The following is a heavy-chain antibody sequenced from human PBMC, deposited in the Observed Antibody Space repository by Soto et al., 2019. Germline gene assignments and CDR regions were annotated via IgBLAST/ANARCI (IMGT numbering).Heavy chain of an antibody. D-gene: IGHD6-13*01. V-gene: IGHV4-39*01. CDR3: ARRGWGIASAGGGFDI. CDR1: DDSISSSSYY. CDR2: IYYSGST. Sequence: SETLSLTCTVSDDSISSSSYYWGWIRQPPGKGLEWIGSIYYSGSTYYNPSLKSRVTISVNTSKNQFSLKLSSVTAADTAVYYCARRGWGIASAGGGFDIWGQGTMVTVSS. J-gene: IGHJ3*02.